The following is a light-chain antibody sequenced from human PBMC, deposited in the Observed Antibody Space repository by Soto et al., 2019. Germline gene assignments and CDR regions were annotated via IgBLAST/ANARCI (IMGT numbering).Light chain of an antibody. CDR1: QSVTRSS. Sequence: EIVLTQSPGTLSLSPGERATLSCRASQSVTRSSLAWYQQKPGQAPRLLIYGASSRATGIPDRFSGSGSGTLFTLDINRLEPEDFAMYYCHQYGSSPWSFGQGTKVEIK. CDR2: GAS. V-gene: IGKV3-20*01. CDR3: HQYGSSPWS. J-gene: IGKJ1*01.